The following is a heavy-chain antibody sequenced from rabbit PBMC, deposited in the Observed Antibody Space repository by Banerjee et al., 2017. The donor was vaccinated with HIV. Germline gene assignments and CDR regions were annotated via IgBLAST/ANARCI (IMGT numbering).Heavy chain of an antibody. D-gene: IGHD4-1*01. CDR2: IDPVFGIA. J-gene: IGHJ4*01. CDR1: GFAFTTYY. CDR3: ARDYNSGWDL. Sequence: QLKETGGGLVQPGGSLTLSCKASGFAFTTYYMSWVRQAPGKGLEWIGSIDPVFGIANYASWVNGRFTISRDNVQNTVDLQINSLTAADTATYFCARDYNSGWDLRGPGTLVTVS. V-gene: IGHV1S7*01.